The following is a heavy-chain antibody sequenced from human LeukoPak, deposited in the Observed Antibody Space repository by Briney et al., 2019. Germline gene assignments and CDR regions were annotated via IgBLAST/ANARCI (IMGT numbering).Heavy chain of an antibody. J-gene: IGHJ4*02. V-gene: IGHV4-59*01. CDR3: ARDGGSRSSPLDSDY. D-gene: IGHD3-10*01. Sequence: SETLSLTCTVSGASISSYYWSWIRQPPGKGLEWIAYISYSGGTNYNPSLKSRVTISVDTSKNQLSLKVRSVTAADTAVYYCARDGGSRSSPLDSDYWGQGTLVTVSS. CDR1: GASISSYY. CDR2: ISYSGGT.